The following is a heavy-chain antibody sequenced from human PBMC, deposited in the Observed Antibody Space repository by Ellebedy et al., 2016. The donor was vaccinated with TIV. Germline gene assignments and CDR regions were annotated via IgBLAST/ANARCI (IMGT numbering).Heavy chain of an antibody. CDR1: GGSFSGYY. J-gene: IGHJ4*02. CDR2: INHSGST. V-gene: IGHV4-34*01. D-gene: IGHD5-18*01. CDR3: ATSTGYSYGYPGY. Sequence: MPSETLSLTCAVYGGSFSGYYWSWIRQPPGKGLEWIGEINHSGSTNYNPSLKSRVTISVDTSENQFSLKLSSVTAADTAVYYCATSTGYSYGYPGYWGQGTLVTVSS.